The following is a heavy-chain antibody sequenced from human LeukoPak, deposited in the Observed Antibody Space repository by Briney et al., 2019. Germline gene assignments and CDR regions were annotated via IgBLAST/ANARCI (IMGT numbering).Heavy chain of an antibody. CDR2: ISSSGSTI. D-gene: IGHD3-10*02. CDR3: AGLGITMIGGV. J-gene: IGHJ6*04. V-gene: IGHV3-48*03. Sequence: GGSLRLSCAASGFTFSSYEMNWVRQAPGKGLEWVSYISSSGSTIYYADSVKGRFTISRDNAKNSLYLQMNSLRAEDTDVYYCAGLGITMIGGVWGKGTTVTISS. CDR1: GFTFSSYE.